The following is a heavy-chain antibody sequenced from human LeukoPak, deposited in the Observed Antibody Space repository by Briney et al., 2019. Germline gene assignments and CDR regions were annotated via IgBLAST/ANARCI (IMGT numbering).Heavy chain of an antibody. J-gene: IGHJ6*02. V-gene: IGHV3-53*01. D-gene: IGHD3-3*01. CDR2: VYGGGST. CDR3: AKGYYDFWSGYVPAYYYYGMDV. Sequence: PGGSLRLSCAVSGLTVSNKYMSWVRQAPGKGLEWVSVVYGGGSTYYADSVKGRFTISRDNSKNTLYLQMNSLRAEDTAVYYCAKGYYDFWSGYVPAYYYYGMDVWGQGTTVTVSS. CDR1: GLTVSNKY.